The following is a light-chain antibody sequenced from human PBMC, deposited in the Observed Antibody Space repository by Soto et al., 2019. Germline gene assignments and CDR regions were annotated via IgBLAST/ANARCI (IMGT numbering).Light chain of an antibody. V-gene: IGKV3-20*01. J-gene: IGKJ4*01. CDR3: QHYRTS. CDR1: QSVSSSY. CDR2: GAS. Sequence: ELVLTQSPGTLSLSPGDRATLSCRASQSVSSSYLAWYQQKPGQAPRQLIYGASSRATGIPDRFSGSGSGTDFTLTITRLEPEDFAVYYCQHYRTSFGGGTRVEIK.